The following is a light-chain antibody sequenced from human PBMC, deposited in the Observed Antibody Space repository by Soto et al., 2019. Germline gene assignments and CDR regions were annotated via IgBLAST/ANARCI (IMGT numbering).Light chain of an antibody. CDR3: SSYTSSNTYV. CDR1: SSDVGGYNS. Sequence: QSALTQPASVSGSPGQSIAISCTGTSSDVGGYNSVSWCQQHPGKAPKLMIYNVSNRPSGVSDRFSGSKSGNTASLTISGLQAEDEADYYCSSYTSSNTYVFGTGTKLTVL. J-gene: IGLJ1*01. V-gene: IGLV2-14*03. CDR2: NVS.